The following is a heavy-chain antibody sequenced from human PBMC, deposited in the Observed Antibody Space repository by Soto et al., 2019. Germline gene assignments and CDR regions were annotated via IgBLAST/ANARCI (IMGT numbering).Heavy chain of an antibody. CDR3: ARDHCSGGTCYEDAFDV. V-gene: IGHV3-11*01. CDR1: GFTFSDYY. CDR2: ISGSGDTI. D-gene: IGHD2-15*01. J-gene: IGHJ3*01. Sequence: GGSLRVSCAASGFTFSDYYMSWIRQAPGKGLEWLSYISGSGDTIYYADSVRGRFTISRDNAKKSLYLQMNSLRAEDTALYYCARDHCSGGTCYEDAFDVWGPGPMVPVS.